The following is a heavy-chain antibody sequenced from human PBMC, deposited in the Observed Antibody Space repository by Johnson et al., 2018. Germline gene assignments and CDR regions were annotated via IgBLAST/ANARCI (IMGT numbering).Heavy chain of an antibody. Sequence: QVQLVQSGGGVVQPGRSLRLSCAASGFTFSSYAMHWVRQAPGKGLEWVAVISYDGSNKYYADYVKGRFTISRDNSKNTLYLQMNSLRAEDTAVYYCARERDYYDSSGYYSEYFQHWGQGTRVTVSS. CDR3: ARERDYYDSSGYYSEYFQH. CDR1: GFTFSSYA. J-gene: IGHJ1*01. CDR2: ISYDGSNK. V-gene: IGHV3-30-3*01. D-gene: IGHD3-22*01.